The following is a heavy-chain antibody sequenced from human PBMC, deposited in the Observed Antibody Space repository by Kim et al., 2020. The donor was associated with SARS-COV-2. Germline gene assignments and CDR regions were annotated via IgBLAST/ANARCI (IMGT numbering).Heavy chain of an antibody. J-gene: IGHJ4*02. CDR3: ARVLTGYPFNY. CDR2: P. V-gene: IGHV7-4-1*02. D-gene: IGHD3-9*01. Sequence: PTYAQGFTGRFVFSLDTSVSTAYLQISSLKAEDTAVYYCARVLTGYPFNYWGQGTLVTVSS.